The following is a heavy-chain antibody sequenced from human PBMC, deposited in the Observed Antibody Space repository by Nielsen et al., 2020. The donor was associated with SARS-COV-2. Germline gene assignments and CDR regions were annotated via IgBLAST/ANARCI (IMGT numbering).Heavy chain of an antibody. D-gene: IGHD3-9*01. J-gene: IGHJ5*02. CDR2: ISAYNGNT. CDR1: GYTFTSYG. Sequence: ASVKVSCKASGYTFTSYGISWVRQAPGQGLEWMGWISAYNGNTNYAQKLQGRVTMTTDTSTSTAYMELRSLRSDDTAVYYCARDGVWYDILTGYPRWFDPWGQGTLVTVSS. CDR3: ARDGVWYDILTGYPRWFDP. V-gene: IGHV1-18*01.